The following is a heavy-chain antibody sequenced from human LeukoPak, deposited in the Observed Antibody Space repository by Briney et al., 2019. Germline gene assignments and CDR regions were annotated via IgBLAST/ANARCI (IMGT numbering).Heavy chain of an antibody. CDR3: ARAYLELRAAYYYGMDV. J-gene: IGHJ6*02. V-gene: IGHV4-31*03. CDR1: GGSISSGDYY. CDR2: IYYSGST. D-gene: IGHD1-7*01. Sequence: SQTLSLTCTVSGGSISSGDYYWSWIRQHPGKGLEWIGIIYYSGSTYYNPSLKSRATISLDTSKKQFSLKLSSVTAADTAVYYCARAYLELRAAYYYGMDVWGQGTTVTVSS.